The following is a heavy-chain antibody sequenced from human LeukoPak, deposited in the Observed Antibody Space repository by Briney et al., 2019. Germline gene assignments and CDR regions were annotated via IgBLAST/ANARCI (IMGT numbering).Heavy chain of an antibody. CDR2: IYYSGST. J-gene: IGHJ4*02. Sequence: SETLSLTCTVSGGSISSYYWSWIRQPPGKGLEWIGYIYYSGSTNYNPSLKSRVTISVDTSKNQFSLKLSSVTAADTAVYYCARVEMATTAFDYWGQGTLVTVSS. CDR1: GGSISSYY. V-gene: IGHV4-59*01. CDR3: ARVEMATTAFDY. D-gene: IGHD5-24*01.